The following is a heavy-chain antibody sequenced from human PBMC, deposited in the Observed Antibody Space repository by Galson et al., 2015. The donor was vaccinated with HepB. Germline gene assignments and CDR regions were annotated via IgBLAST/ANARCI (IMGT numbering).Heavy chain of an antibody. D-gene: IGHD2-2*01. J-gene: IGHJ6*03. Sequence: TLSLTCTVSGGSISSGGYYWSWIRQHPGKGLEWIGYIYYSGSTYYNPSLKSRVTISVDTSKNQFSLKLSSVTAADTAVYYCASLYCSSTSCYANYYMDVWGKGTTVTVSS. CDR3: ASLYCSSTSCYANYYMDV. CDR2: IYYSGST. V-gene: IGHV4-31*03. CDR1: GGSISSGGYY.